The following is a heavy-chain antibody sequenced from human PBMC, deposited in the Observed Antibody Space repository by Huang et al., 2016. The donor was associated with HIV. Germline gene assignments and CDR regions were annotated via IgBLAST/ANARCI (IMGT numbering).Heavy chain of an antibody. CDR3: ALKGDSSGWEYFRH. D-gene: IGHD6-19*01. Sequence: QVQLVESGGGVVQPGRSLRLSCAASGFIFSNYGMHWVRQAPGKGLDWVALMSNDGSNKYYTDSVKGRFSISRDNSKNTLYLQMNSLRAEDTAVYYCALKGDSSGWEYFRHWGQGTLVTVSS. CDR2: MSNDGSNK. CDR1: GFIFSNYG. V-gene: IGHV3-30*03. J-gene: IGHJ1*01.